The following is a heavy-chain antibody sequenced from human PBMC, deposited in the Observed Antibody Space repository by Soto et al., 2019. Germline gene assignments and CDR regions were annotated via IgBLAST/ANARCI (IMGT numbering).Heavy chain of an antibody. J-gene: IGHJ4*02. CDR2: TYYRSKWYN. CDR1: GDSVSSNSAA. CDR3: ARGDIVATIYYFDY. V-gene: IGHV6-1*01. Sequence: SQTLSLPCAISGDSVSSNSAAWNWIRQSPSRGLEWLGRTYYRSKWYNDYAVSVKSRITINPATSKNQFSLQLNSVTPEDTAVYYCARGDIVATIYYFDYWGQGTLVTVSS. D-gene: IGHD5-12*01.